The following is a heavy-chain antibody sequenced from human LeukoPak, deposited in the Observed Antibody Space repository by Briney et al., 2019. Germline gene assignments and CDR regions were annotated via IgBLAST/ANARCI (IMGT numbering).Heavy chain of an antibody. D-gene: IGHD1-1*01. Sequence: ASVKVSCKASGGTFSSYAISWVRQAPGHGLEWMGGIIPIFGTANYAQKFQGRVTITRDTSASTAYIELSSLRSEDTAVYYCAIQQQLGRVGDYWGQGTLVTVSS. J-gene: IGHJ4*02. CDR2: IIPIFGTA. CDR1: GGTFSSYA. V-gene: IGHV1-69*05. CDR3: AIQQQLGRVGDY.